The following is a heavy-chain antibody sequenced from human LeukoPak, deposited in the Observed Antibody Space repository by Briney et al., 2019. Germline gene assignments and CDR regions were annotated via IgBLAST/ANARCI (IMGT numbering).Heavy chain of an antibody. CDR1: GYTFTDYY. D-gene: IGHD3-3*02. J-gene: IGHJ3*02. Sequence: ASVKVSCKASGYTFTDYYMHWVRQAPGQGLEWMGWINPNSGGTNYAQKFQGRVTKNRDTPISTAYMELSRLRSDDTAVYYCARDFYEDFWSGYDAFDIWGQGTMVTVSS. CDR3: ARDFYEDFWSGYDAFDI. CDR2: INPNSGGT. V-gene: IGHV1-2*02.